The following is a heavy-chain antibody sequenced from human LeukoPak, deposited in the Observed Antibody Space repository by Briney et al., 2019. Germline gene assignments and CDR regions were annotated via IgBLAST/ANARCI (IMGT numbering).Heavy chain of an antibody. CDR3: AKDRPNYYGSNGHYYRRDGDY. CDR1: GFTFSSYW. D-gene: IGHD3-22*01. Sequence: PGGSLRLSCAASGFTFSSYWMSWVRQSTGEGLEWVSSTSGDGGATYYSNSVKGRFTISRDNSRNTLYLQMNSLRAEDTAVYYCAKDRPNYYGSNGHYYRRDGDYWGQGTLVTVSS. CDR2: TSGDGGAT. V-gene: IGHV3-23*01. J-gene: IGHJ4*02.